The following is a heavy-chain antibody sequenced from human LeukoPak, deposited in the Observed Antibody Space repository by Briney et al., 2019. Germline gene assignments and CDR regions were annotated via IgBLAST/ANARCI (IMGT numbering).Heavy chain of an antibody. CDR1: GFIFSSYW. J-gene: IGHJ4*02. V-gene: IGHV3-7*01. D-gene: IGHD4-23*01. Sequence: PGGSLRLSCAASGFIFSSYWMAWVRQAPGKGLEWVANIKQDGNQYNYMDTVKGRFTISRDNARKSLYLNMDSLRAEDTAIYFCARNLNYPDGGSTFDFDYWGQGTLVTVSS. CDR3: ARNLNYPDGGSTFDFDY. CDR2: IKQDGNQY.